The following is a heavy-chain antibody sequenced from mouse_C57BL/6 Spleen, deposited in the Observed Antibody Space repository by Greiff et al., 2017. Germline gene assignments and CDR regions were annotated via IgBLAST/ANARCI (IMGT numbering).Heavy chain of an antibody. CDR1: GFTFSSYG. Sequence: EVKLMESGGDLVKPGGSLKLSCAASGFTFSSYGMSWVRQTPDKRLEWVATISSGGSYTYYPDSVKGRVTISRDNAKNTLYLQMSSLKSEDTAMYYCARQGTGTDWFAYWGQGTLVTVSA. V-gene: IGHV5-6*01. D-gene: IGHD4-1*01. J-gene: IGHJ3*01. CDR2: ISSGGSYT. CDR3: ARQGTGTDWFAY.